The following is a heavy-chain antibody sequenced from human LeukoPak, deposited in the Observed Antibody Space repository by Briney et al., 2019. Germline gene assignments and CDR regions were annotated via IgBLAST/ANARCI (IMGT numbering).Heavy chain of an antibody. V-gene: IGHV4-59*08. CDR1: GGSISSYY. CDR2: IYYSGST. Sequence: SETLSLTCTVSGGSISSYYWSWIRQPPGKGLEWIGYIYYSGSTNYNPSLKSRVTISVDTSKNQFSLKLSSVTAADTAFYYCARHRIFGVVTSDAFDIWGQGTLVAVSS. CDR3: ARHRIFGVVTSDAFDI. J-gene: IGHJ3*02. D-gene: IGHD3-3*02.